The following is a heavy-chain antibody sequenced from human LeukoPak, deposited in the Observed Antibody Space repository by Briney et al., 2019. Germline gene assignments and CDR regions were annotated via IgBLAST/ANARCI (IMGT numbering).Heavy chain of an antibody. Sequence: SETLSLTCTVSGGSISSYYWSWIRQPPGKGLEWIGYIYTSGSTNYNPSLKSRVTISVDTSKNQFSLKLSSVTAADTAVYYCARQVVVAANPNWFDPWGQGTLVTVSS. V-gene: IGHV4-4*09. CDR1: GGSISSYY. J-gene: IGHJ5*02. CDR2: IYTSGST. CDR3: ARQVVVAANPNWFDP. D-gene: IGHD2-15*01.